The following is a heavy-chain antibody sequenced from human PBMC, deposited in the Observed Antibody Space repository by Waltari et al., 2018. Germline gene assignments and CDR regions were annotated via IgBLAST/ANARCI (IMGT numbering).Heavy chain of an antibody. CDR1: GFTFSSYS. CDR3: ASQDGVDV. V-gene: IGHV4-38-2*01. Sequence: VQLVESGGGLVQPGGSLRLSCAASGFTFSSYSMNWIRQPPGKGLEWIGSIYHSGSTYYNPSLKSRVTISVDTSKNQFSLKLSSVTAADTAVYYCASQDGVDVWGQGTTVTVSS. D-gene: IGHD2-15*01. J-gene: IGHJ6*02. CDR2: IYHSGST.